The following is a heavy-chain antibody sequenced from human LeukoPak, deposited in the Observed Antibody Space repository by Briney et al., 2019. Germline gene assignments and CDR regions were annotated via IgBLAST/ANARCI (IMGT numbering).Heavy chain of an antibody. D-gene: IGHD2-21*02. CDR1: GGSISSYY. J-gene: IGHJ3*02. Sequence: SETLSLTCTVSGGSISSYYWSWIRQPAGKGLEWIGRIYTSGSTNYNPSLKSRVTMSVDTSKNQFSLKLSSVTAADTAVYYCARVAPKGDHEAFDIWGQGTMVTVSS. CDR2: IYTSGST. CDR3: ARVAPKGDHEAFDI. V-gene: IGHV4-4*07.